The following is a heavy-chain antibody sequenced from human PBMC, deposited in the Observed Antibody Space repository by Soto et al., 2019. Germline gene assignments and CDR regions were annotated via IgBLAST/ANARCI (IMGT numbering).Heavy chain of an antibody. CDR2: VYYSGSV. Sequence: LNCNLAGVARTAYHWNWIRQTPGKTLEWIGFVYYSGSVSYNPSLKGRASISVDRSKNQLSLRLTSVTAADTAVYYCARPLNLGSFDNWGQPTLLTVSS. J-gene: IGHJ1*01. V-gene: IGHV4-59*01. CDR3: ARPLNLGSFDN. D-gene: IGHD3-10*01. CDR1: GVARTAYH.